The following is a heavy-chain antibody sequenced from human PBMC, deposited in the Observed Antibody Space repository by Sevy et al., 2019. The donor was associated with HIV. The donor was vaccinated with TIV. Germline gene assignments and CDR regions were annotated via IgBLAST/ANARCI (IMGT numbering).Heavy chain of an antibody. J-gene: IGHJ6*02. CDR3: TRVRGTISPYYYFGMDV. V-gene: IGHV3-49*04. D-gene: IGHD3-10*01. Sequence: GGSLRLSCTASGFTLGDYAMSWVRQAPGKGLEWIGFIRRKAYGGTTEYAASVKGRFTIARDDSKSIDYLQMNSLKTEDTAVYYCTRVRGTISPYYYFGMDVWGQGTTVTVSS. CDR1: GFTLGDYA. CDR2: IRRKAYGGTT.